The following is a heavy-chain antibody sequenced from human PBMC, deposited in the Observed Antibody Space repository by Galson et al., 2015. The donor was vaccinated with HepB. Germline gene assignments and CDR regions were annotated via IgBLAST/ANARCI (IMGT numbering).Heavy chain of an antibody. Sequence: LSLTCAVYGGSFSGYYWSWIRQPPGKGLEWIGEINHSGSTNYNPSLKSRVTISVDTSKNQFSLKLSSVTAADTAVCYCARVRCSSTSCYIRYYYYYMDVWGKGTTVTVSS. CDR3: ARVRCSSTSCYIRYYYYYMDV. D-gene: IGHD2-2*02. CDR2: INHSGST. CDR1: GGSFSGYY. V-gene: IGHV4-34*01. J-gene: IGHJ6*03.